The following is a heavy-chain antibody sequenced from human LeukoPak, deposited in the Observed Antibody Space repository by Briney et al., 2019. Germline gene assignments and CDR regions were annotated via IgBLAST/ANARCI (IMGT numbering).Heavy chain of an antibody. D-gene: IGHD3-10*01. CDR2: ISSDGTNK. Sequence: GGSPRLSCAASGFTFSSFGMHWVRQAPGKGLDWVAVISSDGTNKHYADSVKGRFTISRDNAKKSLYLLMNSLRAEDTAVYHCARISYYALDYWGQGTLVTVSS. CDR1: GFTFSSFG. CDR3: ARISYYALDY. V-gene: IGHV3-30*03. J-gene: IGHJ4*02.